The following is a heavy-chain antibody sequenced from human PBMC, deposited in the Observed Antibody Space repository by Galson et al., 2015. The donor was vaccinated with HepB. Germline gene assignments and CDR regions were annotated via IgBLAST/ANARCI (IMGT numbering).Heavy chain of an antibody. CDR1: GFTFSNAW. Sequence: SLRLSCAASGFTFSNAWMNWVRQAPGKGLEWVGRIKSKTDGGTTDYAAPVKGRFTISRDDSKTTLYLQMNSLKTEDTAVYYCTTPFGIAAAGTFDYWGQGTLVTVSS. V-gene: IGHV3-15*07. CDR2: IKSKTDGGTT. D-gene: IGHD6-13*01. J-gene: IGHJ4*02. CDR3: TTPFGIAAAGTFDY.